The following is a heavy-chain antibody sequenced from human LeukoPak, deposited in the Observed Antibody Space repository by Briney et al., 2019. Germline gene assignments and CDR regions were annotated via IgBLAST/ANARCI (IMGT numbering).Heavy chain of an antibody. J-gene: IGHJ4*02. Sequence: GASVKVSCKASGYTFTGYYMHWVRQAPGQGLEWMGWINPNSGGTNYAQKFQGRVTITRDTSASTAYMELSSLRSEDTAVYYCARRLSSGWYRVYFDYWGQGTLVTVSS. D-gene: IGHD6-19*01. V-gene: IGHV1-2*02. CDR3: ARRLSSGWYRVYFDY. CDR2: INPNSGGT. CDR1: GYTFTGYY.